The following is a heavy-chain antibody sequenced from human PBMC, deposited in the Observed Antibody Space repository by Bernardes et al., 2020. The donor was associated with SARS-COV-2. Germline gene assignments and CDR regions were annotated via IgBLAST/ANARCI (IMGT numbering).Heavy chain of an antibody. CDR2: MNPNSGNT. V-gene: IGHV1-8*01. D-gene: IGHD3-3*01. CDR1: GYTFTSYD. Sequence: ASVKVSCKASGYTFTSYDINWVRQATGQGLEWMGWMNPNSGNTGYAQKFQGRVTMTRNTSISTAYMELSSLRSEDTAVYYCARARGGDFWSGYYKYWFDPWGQGTLVTVSS. CDR3: ARARGGDFWSGYYKYWFDP. J-gene: IGHJ5*02.